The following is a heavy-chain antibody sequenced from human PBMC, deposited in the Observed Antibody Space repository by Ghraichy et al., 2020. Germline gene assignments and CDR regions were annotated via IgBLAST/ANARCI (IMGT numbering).Heavy chain of an antibody. Sequence: GGSLRLSCAASGFTLSSYAMSWVRQAPGKGLEWVSALSGSGGSTYYADSVKGRFTISRDNSKNTLYLQMNSLRAEDTAVYYCARKRWLQFYYFDYWGQGTLVTVSS. V-gene: IGHV3-23*01. CDR3: ARKRWLQFYYFDY. CDR2: LSGSGGST. CDR1: GFTLSSYA. D-gene: IGHD5-24*01. J-gene: IGHJ4*02.